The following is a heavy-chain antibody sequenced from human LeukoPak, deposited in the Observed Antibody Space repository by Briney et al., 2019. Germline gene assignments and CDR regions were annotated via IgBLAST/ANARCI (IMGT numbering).Heavy chain of an antibody. V-gene: IGHV3-7*01. CDR3: ARSRGTDY. CDR2: IKQDGSEK. CDR1: GFTFNSFA. J-gene: IGHJ4*02. Sequence: PGGSLRLSCAASGFTFNSFALSWVRRTPGKGLEWVANIKQDGSEKYYVDSVKGRFTISRDNAKNSLYLQMNSLRAEDTAVYYCARSRGTDYWGQGTLVTVSS. D-gene: IGHD1-1*01.